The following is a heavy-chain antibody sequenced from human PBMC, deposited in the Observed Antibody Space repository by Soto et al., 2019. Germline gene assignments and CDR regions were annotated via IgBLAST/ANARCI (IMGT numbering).Heavy chain of an antibody. D-gene: IGHD6-13*01. Sequence: SETLSLTCHVSGGSISSYYWSSIRQPPGKGLEWIGYIYYSGSTNYNPSLKSRVTISVDTSKNQFSLKLSAVTAAYTAVYYCARNHFSAAGDYVDYWGQGTLVTVSS. CDR3: ARNHFSAAGDYVDY. CDR2: IYYSGST. V-gene: IGHV4-59*01. CDR1: GGSISSYY. J-gene: IGHJ4*02.